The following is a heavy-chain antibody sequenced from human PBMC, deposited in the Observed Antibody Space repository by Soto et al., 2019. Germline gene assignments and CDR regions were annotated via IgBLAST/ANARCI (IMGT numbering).Heavy chain of an antibody. Sequence: GGSLRLSCAASGFIFSSYAMHWVRQAPGKGLEWVAVISYDGSDKYYADSVKGRFTISRDNSKNTLYLQMNSLRAEDTAVYYCARGHTHDSNAYCTYWGQGTLVTVSS. CDR3: ARGHTHDSNAYCTY. V-gene: IGHV3-30-3*01. CDR1: GFIFSSYA. CDR2: ISYDGSDK. D-gene: IGHD3-22*01. J-gene: IGHJ4*02.